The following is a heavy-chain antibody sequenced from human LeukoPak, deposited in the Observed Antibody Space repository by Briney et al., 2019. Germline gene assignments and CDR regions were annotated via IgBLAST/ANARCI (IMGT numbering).Heavy chain of an antibody. CDR3: ASEAYCTGYRCDLQRVAS. Sequence: ASVKVSCKASGYTFTAYYLHLVRQAPGQGLEWMGWINPNGGATNYAQKFQGRVTITRDTSIATSYMELRSLISDDTAIYYCASEAYCTGYRCDLQRVASWGQGTLVIVSS. CDR2: INPNGGAT. V-gene: IGHV1-2*02. CDR1: GYTFTAYY. D-gene: IGHD2-8*02. J-gene: IGHJ4*02.